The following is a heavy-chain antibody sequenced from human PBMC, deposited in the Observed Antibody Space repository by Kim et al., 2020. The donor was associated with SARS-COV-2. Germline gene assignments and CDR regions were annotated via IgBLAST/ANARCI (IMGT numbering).Heavy chain of an antibody. V-gene: IGHV1-2*02. CDR2: INPNSGGT. CDR1: GYTFTGYY. J-gene: IGHJ4*02. D-gene: IGHD6-6*01. CDR3: ARLPPYSSSSRLGVDY. Sequence: ASVKVSCKASGYTFTGYYMHWVRQAPGQGLEWMGWINPNSGGTNYAQKFQGRVTMTRDTSISTAYMELSRLRSDDTAVYYCARLPPYSSSSRLGVDYWGQGTLVTVSS.